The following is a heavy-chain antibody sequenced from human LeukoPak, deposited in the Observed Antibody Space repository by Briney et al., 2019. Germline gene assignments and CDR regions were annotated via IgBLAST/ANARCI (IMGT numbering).Heavy chain of an antibody. V-gene: IGHV3-11*04. D-gene: IGHD3-22*01. CDR1: GFPFTRFY. Sequence: GGSLRLSCAVSGFPFTRFYMSWIRQAPEKGLEWISYIGLSGSPLDYADSVRGRFTISRDNAKNSLYLEMNSLRAEDTAVYYCARKDFSSGSFSYWGQGTLVTVSS. J-gene: IGHJ4*02. CDR2: IGLSGSPL. CDR3: ARKDFSSGSFSY.